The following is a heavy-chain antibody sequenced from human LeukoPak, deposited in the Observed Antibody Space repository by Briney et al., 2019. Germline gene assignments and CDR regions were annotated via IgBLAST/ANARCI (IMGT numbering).Heavy chain of an antibody. V-gene: IGHV3-33*08. Sequence: QPGGSLRLSCAASGFIFTNYFMSWVRQAPGKGLEWVAVIWYDGSNKYYADSVKGRFTISRDNSKNTLYLQMNSLRAEDTAVYYCARDVTHWGFDYWGQGTLVTVSS. CDR1: GFIFTNYF. CDR2: IWYDGSNK. CDR3: ARDVTHWGFDY. D-gene: IGHD7-27*01. J-gene: IGHJ4*02.